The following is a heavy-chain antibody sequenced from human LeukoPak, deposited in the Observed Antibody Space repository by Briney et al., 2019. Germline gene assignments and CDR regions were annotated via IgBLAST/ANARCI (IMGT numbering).Heavy chain of an antibody. V-gene: IGHV1-24*01. J-gene: IGHJ4*02. CDR2: FDPEDGET. Sequence: GASVKVSCKVSGYTLTELSMHWVRQAPGKGLEWMGGFDPEDGETIYAQKFQGRVTMTEDTSTSTAYMELRSLRSDDTAVYYCARGPHERSGYPDDWGQGTLVTVSS. CDR3: ARGPHERSGYPDD. CDR1: GYTLTELS. D-gene: IGHD3-22*01.